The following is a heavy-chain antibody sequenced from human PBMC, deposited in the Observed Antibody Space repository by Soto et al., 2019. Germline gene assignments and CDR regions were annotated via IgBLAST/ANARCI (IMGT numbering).Heavy chain of an antibody. J-gene: IGHJ4*02. V-gene: IGHV1-69*06. CDR3: ARGGITIFGVAPFDY. D-gene: IGHD3-3*01. Sequence: RASVKVSCKASGGTFSSYAISWVRQAPGQGLEWMGGIIPIFGTANYAQKFQGRVTITADKSTSTAYMELSSLRSEDTAVYYCARGGITIFGVAPFDYSGPGTLVTVSS. CDR1: GGTFSSYA. CDR2: IIPIFGTA.